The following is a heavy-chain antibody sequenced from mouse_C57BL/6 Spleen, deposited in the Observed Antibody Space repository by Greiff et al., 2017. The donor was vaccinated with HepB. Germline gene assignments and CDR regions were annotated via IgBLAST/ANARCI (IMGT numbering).Heavy chain of an antibody. J-gene: IGHJ3*01. V-gene: IGHV1-80*01. CDR3: ARWAYDYDGAY. CDR2: IYPGDGDT. Sequence: VKLQESGAELVKPGASVKISCKASGYAFSSYWMNWVKQRPGKGLEWIGQIYPGDGDTNYNGKFKGKATLTADKSSSTAYMQLSSLTSEDSAVYFCARWAYDYDGAYWGQGTLVTVSA. CDR1: GYAFSSYW. D-gene: IGHD2-4*01.